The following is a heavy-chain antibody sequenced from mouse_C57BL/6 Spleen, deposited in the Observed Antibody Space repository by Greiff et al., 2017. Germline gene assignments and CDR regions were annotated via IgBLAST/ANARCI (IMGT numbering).Heavy chain of an antibody. CDR1: GYTFTSYT. Sequence: VKLMESGAELARPGASVKMSCKASGYTFTSYTMHWVKQRPGQGLEWIGYINPSSGYTKYNQKFKDKATWTADKSSSTAYMQRSSLTSEDSAVYYCAIDGVSYAMDYWGQGTSVTVSS. J-gene: IGHJ4*01. D-gene: IGHD2-2*01. CDR2: INPSSGYT. CDR3: AIDGVSYAMDY. V-gene: IGHV1-4*01.